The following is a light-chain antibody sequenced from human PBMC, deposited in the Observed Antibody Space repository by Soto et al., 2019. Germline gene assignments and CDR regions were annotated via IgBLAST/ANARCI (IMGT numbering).Light chain of an antibody. V-gene: IGKV3-20*01. Sequence: DIVLTQSPGTLSLSPGERATLSCRASQSVDSRYLAWYQQKPGQAPRLLIYAVSSRATGIPDRFRGSGSGTEFNLTISRLEPEDFAEYYCQQYGSSPRYSFGRGTKLDIK. J-gene: IGKJ2*03. CDR3: QQYGSSPRYS. CDR2: AVS. CDR1: QSVDSRY.